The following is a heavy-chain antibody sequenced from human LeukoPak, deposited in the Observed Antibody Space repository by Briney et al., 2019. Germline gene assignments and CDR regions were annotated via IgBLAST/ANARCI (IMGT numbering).Heavy chain of an antibody. J-gene: IGHJ4*02. Sequence: GGSLRLSCAASEFTFSDYYMSWIRQAPGKGLEWVSYISYSGDTVYYADSVKGRFTVSRDNAKNSLYLQMNSLRAEDTAVYYCARLGIITAAGSNDYWGQGTLVTVSS. CDR3: ARLGIITAAGSNDY. CDR1: EFTFSDYY. CDR2: ISYSGDTV. D-gene: IGHD6-13*01. V-gene: IGHV3-11*01.